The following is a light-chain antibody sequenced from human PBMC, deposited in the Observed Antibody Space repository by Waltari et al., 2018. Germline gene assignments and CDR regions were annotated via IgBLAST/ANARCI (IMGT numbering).Light chain of an antibody. Sequence: SALTQPASVSGSPGQSLTLPCTGTSSDIGTYNFVSWYQEYPGKAPKLIIYEATKRPSGVSDRFSASKSGNTASLTISGLQADDEADYSCCSYAGGTAYVFGTGTRVTVL. V-gene: IGLV2-23*01. CDR3: CSYAGGTAYV. J-gene: IGLJ1*01. CDR2: EAT. CDR1: SSDIGTYNF.